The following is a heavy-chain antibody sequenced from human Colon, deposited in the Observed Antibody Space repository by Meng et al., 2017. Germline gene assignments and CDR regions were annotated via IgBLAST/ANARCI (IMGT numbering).Heavy chain of an antibody. CDR3: AKRFV. CDR2: THSSAGT. V-gene: IGHV3-66*02. Sequence: VLVVGSWAGLLNVGVSPGLFCRVDGFSVWSDFMPWVRQASRKEMEWVSMTHSSAGTMFAVSVKVGFSVYTDNSKNTLYLQMNSLRIEDTAVYHCAKRFVWGLGTLVTVSS. J-gene: IGHJ4*02. D-gene: IGHD3-3*01. CDR1: GFSVWSDF.